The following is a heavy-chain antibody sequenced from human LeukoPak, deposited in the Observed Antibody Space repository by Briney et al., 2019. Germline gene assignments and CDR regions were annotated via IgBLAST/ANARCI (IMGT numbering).Heavy chain of an antibody. CDR1: GYTFTGYY. D-gene: IGHD1-26*01. J-gene: IGHJ4*02. V-gene: IGHV1-69*13. CDR3: ARPSDIVGATTALRY. CDR2: IIPIFGTA. Sequence: SVKVSCKASGYTFTGYYMHWVRQAPGQGLEWMGGIIPIFGTANYAQKFQGRVTITADESTSTAYMELSSLRSEDTAVYYCARPSDIVGATTALRYWGQGTLVTVSS.